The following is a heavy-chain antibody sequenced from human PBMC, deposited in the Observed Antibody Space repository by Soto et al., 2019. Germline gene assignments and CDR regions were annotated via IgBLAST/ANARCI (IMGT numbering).Heavy chain of an antibody. CDR2: ISAYNGNT. CDR3: ARARCSGGSCCPNDYYYYYGMDV. V-gene: IGHV1-18*01. J-gene: IGHJ6*02. Sequence: ASVKVSCKASGYTFTSYGISWVRQAPGQGLEWMGWISAYNGNTNYAQKLQGRVTMTTDTSTSTAYMELRSLRSDDTAVYYCARARCSGGSCCPNDYYYYYGMDVWG. CDR1: GYTFTSYG. D-gene: IGHD2-15*01.